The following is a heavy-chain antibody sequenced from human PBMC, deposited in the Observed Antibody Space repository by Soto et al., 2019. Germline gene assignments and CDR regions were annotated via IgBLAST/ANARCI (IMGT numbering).Heavy chain of an antibody. V-gene: IGHV1-69*13. D-gene: IGHD5-12*01. CDR1: GGTFSSYA. J-gene: IGHJ6*02. CDR2: IIPIFGTA. Sequence: RASVKVSCKASGGTFSSYAISWVRQAPGQGLEWMGGIIPIFGTANYAQKFQGRVTITADESTSTAYMELSSLRSEDTAVYYCASPDQYSGYASYYYYYGMDVWGQGTTVTVSS. CDR3: ASPDQYSGYASYYYYYGMDV.